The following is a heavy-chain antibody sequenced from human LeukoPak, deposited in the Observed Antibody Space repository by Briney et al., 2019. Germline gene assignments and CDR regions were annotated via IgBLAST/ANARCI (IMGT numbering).Heavy chain of an antibody. Sequence: GGSLRLSCAASGFTFSSYAMSWVRQSPGKGLECVAVISYDGNNKYYADSVRGRFTISRDNSKNTLNLEMNSLRAEDTAVYYCARDFGKTPTGPYFWGQGTLVTVSS. V-gene: IGHV3-30-3*01. CDR1: GFTFSSYA. CDR3: ARDFGKTPTGPYF. J-gene: IGHJ4*02. D-gene: IGHD3-10*01. CDR2: ISYDGNNK.